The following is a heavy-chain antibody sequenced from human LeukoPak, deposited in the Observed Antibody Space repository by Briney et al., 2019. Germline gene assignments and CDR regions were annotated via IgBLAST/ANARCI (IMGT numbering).Heavy chain of an antibody. J-gene: IGHJ5*02. V-gene: IGHV3-7*01. CDR2: IKQDGSEK. CDR1: GFIFSNYW. Sequence: GGSLRLSCAASGFIFSNYWMTWVRQAPGKGLEWVANIKQDGSEKYYVDSVMGRFTISRDNAKNSLYLQMNSLRAEDTAEYYCAREISSWYRTEGRFDPWGQGTLVTVSS. CDR3: AREISSWYRTEGRFDP. D-gene: IGHD6-13*01.